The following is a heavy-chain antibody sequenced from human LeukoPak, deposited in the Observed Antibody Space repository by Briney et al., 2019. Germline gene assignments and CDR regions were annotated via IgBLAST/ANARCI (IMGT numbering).Heavy chain of an antibody. CDR3: ARRAVDNSYYYYMDV. V-gene: IGHV1-8*02. CDR1: GYTFTSYD. D-gene: IGHD6-19*01. J-gene: IGHJ6*03. Sequence: ASVKGSCKASGYTFTSYDINWVRQVTGQGLEWIGWMNPKSGNTGYAQKFQGRDTIPRNTALSTAYMEVSSLRYEGTAVYFCARRAVDNSYYYYMDVWGKGTTVTVSS. CDR2: MNPKSGNT.